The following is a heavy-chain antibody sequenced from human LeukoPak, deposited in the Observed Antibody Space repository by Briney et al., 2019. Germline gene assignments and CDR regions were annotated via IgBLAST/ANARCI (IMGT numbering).Heavy chain of an antibody. Sequence: GGSLRLSCVASGLILSNYGMHWVRQAPGKGLEWAAVISYDGNNKYYADSVKGRFTISRDNSKNTLYLQMNSLRAEDTAVYYCAKTVSGWPNFDYWGQGTLVTVSS. J-gene: IGHJ4*02. CDR3: AKTVSGWPNFDY. D-gene: IGHD6-19*01. V-gene: IGHV3-30*18. CDR2: ISYDGNNK. CDR1: GLILSNYG.